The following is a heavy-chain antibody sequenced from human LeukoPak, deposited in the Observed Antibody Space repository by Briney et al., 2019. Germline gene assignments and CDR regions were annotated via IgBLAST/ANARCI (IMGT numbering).Heavy chain of an antibody. CDR2: IYYSGST. J-gene: IGHJ4*02. D-gene: IGHD4-11*01. CDR1: GGSISSYY. Sequence: PSETLSLTCTVSGGSISSYYWSWIRQPPGKGLEWIGYIYYSGSTNYNPSLKSRVTISVDTSKNQFSLKLSSVTAADTAVYYCARAMTTENSLLDYWGQGTLVAVSS. CDR3: ARAMTTENSLLDY. V-gene: IGHV4-59*01.